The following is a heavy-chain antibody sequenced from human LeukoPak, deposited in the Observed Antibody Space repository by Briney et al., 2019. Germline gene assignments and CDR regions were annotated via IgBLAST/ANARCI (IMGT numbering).Heavy chain of an antibody. V-gene: IGHV3-23*01. D-gene: IGHD2-15*01. CDR1: GFTVSSNA. CDR2: IGGDSRT. Sequence: HTGGCLRLSCAAAGFTVSSNAMCWVRQDPGKGLEWVSGIGGDSRTPYGDSGVDRFSIFRGSSTNMLYMQTKNLRAARPAVNYCAKDILRWSFDYWGQGNLVTVSS. J-gene: IGHJ4*02. CDR3: AKDILRWSFDY.